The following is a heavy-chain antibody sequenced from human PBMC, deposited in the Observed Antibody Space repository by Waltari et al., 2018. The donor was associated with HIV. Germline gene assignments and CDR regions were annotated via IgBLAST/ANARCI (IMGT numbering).Heavy chain of an antibody. D-gene: IGHD3-22*01. Sequence: QVQLQESGPGLVQPSQTLPLHSTVSGGPISSAAYSWSCTLPHPGNGLEWIGYIYYSGSTYYNPSLKSRVTISVDTSKNQFSLKLSSVTAADTAVYYCARVNSLYYDSSGYYDYWGQGTLVTVSS. CDR3: ARVNSLYYDSSGYYDY. CDR2: IYYSGST. CDR1: GGPISSAAYS. V-gene: IGHV4-30-4*01. J-gene: IGHJ4*02.